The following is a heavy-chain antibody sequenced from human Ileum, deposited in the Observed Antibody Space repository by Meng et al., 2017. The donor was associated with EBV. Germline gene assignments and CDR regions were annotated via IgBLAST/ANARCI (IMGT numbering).Heavy chain of an antibody. CDR1: GFTLSGST. V-gene: IGHV3-73*02. J-gene: IGHJ5*02. CDR3: IRNLGYCSGGSCA. D-gene: IGHD2-15*01. CDR2: IRSKAYSSAT. Sequence: PVESGGRLGPPGGSLKLSCAASGFTLSGSTMHWVRQASGKGLEWVGRIRSKAYSSATAYAASVKGRFTISRDDSKNTAYLQMNSLKTEDTAVYYCIRNLGYCSGGSCAWGQGTLVTVSS.